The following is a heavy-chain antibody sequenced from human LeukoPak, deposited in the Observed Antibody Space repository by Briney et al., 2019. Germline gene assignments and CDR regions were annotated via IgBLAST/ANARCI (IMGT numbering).Heavy chain of an antibody. J-gene: IGHJ4*02. CDR2: ISYDGSNK. D-gene: IGHD2-21*02. Sequence: GGSLRLSCAASGFTFSSYGMHWVRQAPGKGLEWVAVISYDGSNKYYADSVKGRFTISRDNSKNTLYLQMNSLRAEDTAVYYCAKEDCGGDRYPTAFDYWGQGTLVTVSS. CDR1: GFTFSSYG. V-gene: IGHV3-30*18. CDR3: AKEDCGGDRYPTAFDY.